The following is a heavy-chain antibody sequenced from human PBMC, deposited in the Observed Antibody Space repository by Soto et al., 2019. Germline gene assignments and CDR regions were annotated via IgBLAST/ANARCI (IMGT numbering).Heavy chain of an antibody. Sequence: ASVKVSCKASGYTFTGYYMHWVRQAPGQGLEWMGWINPNSGGTNYAQKFQGWVTMTRDTSISTAYMELSRLRSDDTAVYYCAIPTTGYCSGGSCYSEYFQHWGQGTLVTVSS. CDR3: AIPTTGYCSGGSCYSEYFQH. D-gene: IGHD2-15*01. CDR1: GYTFTGYY. J-gene: IGHJ1*01. V-gene: IGHV1-2*04. CDR2: INPNSGGT.